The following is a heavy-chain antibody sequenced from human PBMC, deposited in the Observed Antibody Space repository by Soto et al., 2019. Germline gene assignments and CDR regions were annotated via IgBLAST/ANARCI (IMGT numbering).Heavy chain of an antibody. J-gene: IGHJ4*02. D-gene: IGHD3-22*01. CDR1: GFTFSNAW. Sequence: GGSLRLSCAAPGFTFSNAWMSWVRQAPGKGLEWVGRIKSKTDGGTTDYAAPVKGRFTISRDDSKNTLYLQMNSLKTEDTAVYYCTTGYYYDSSGSVYWGQGTLVTVSS. V-gene: IGHV3-15*01. CDR2: IKSKTDGGTT. CDR3: TTGYYYDSSGSVY.